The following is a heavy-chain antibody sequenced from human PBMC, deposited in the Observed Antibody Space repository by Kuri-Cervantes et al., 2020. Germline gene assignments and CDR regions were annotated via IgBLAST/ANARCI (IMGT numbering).Heavy chain of an antibody. CDR3: ARGGYYYASSGLSDSRGPDAFDI. J-gene: IGHJ3*02. V-gene: IGHV1-2*02. CDR1: GYTFTGYY. D-gene: IGHD3-22*01. Sequence: ASVKVSCKASGYTFTGYYMHWVRQAPGQGLEWMGWINPNSGGTNYAQKFQGRVTMTRDTSISTAYMELSRLRSDDTAVYYCARGGYYYASSGLSDSRGPDAFDIWGQGTMVTV. CDR2: INPNSGGT.